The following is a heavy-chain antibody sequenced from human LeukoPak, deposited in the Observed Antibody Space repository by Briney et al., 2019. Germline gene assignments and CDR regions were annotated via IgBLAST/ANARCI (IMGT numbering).Heavy chain of an antibody. CDR2: ISSGSEK. Sequence: GGSLRLSCEASGFTFSIFPMHWVRQAPGKGLEWVALISSGSEKYYADSVKGRFTISRDNSKNMLYLQVNSLRADDTAVYYCARDLELSAVYYFDSWGQGTLVIVSS. J-gene: IGHJ4*02. CDR3: ARDLELSAVYYFDS. V-gene: IGHV3-30*04. D-gene: IGHD3-3*01. CDR1: GFTFSIFP.